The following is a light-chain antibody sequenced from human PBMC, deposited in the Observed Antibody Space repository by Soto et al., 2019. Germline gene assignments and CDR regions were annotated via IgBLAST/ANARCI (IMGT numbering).Light chain of an antibody. CDR2: EVR. J-gene: IGLJ1*01. V-gene: IGLV2-18*02. CDR1: SSDVGSYNR. CDR3: TSYTSSSTYV. Sequence: QSALTQPPSVSGSPGQSVAISCTGTSSDVGSYNRVSWYQQPPGTAPKVMIYEVRNRPSGVPDRFSGSKSGNTASLTISGLQAEDEADYYCTSYTSSSTYVFGNGTKLTVL.